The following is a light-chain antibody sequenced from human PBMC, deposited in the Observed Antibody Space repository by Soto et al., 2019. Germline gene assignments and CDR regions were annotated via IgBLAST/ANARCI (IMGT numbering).Light chain of an antibody. V-gene: IGLV1-44*01. CDR1: SSNIGSNT. CDR3: AAWDDSLNGYV. Sequence: QSALPQPPSASGTPGQRVTISCSGSSSNIGSNTVNWYQQLAGTASKLLIYSNNQRPSGVPDRFFVSKSGTSASLAISGLQSEDEADYYCAAWDDSLNGYVFGTGTKVTVL. J-gene: IGLJ1*01. CDR2: SNN.